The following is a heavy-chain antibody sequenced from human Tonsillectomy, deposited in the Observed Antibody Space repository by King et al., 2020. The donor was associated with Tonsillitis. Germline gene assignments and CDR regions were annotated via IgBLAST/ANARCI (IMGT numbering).Heavy chain of an antibody. J-gene: IGHJ4*02. CDR3: ARDKTYYYGSGSYYNPTMEPGYFDY. D-gene: IGHD3-10*01. CDR1: GGTFSSYA. V-gene: IGHV1-69*09. Sequence: QLVQSGAEVKKPGSSVKVSCKASGGTFSSYAISWVRQAPGQGLEWMGRIIPILGIANYAQKFQGRVTITADKSTSTAYMELSSLRSEDTAVYYGARDKTYYYGSGSYYNPTMEPGYFDYWGQGTLVTVSS. CDR2: IIPILGIA.